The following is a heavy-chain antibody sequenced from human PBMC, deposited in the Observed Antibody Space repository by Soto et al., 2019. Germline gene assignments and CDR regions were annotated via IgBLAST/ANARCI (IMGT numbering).Heavy chain of an antibody. CDR2: ISYVGSNK. V-gene: IGHV3-30-3*01. CDR1: GFTFNSFA. CDR3: ARVPDYGGPDYGGSSHWYFDL. Sequence: QVQLVESGGGVVQPGRSLRLSCVASGFTFNSFALHWVRQAPGKGLEWVASISYVGSNKDYADSVKGRFTISRDNSKNTLDLHMNSLRAEDTAVYYCARVPDYGGPDYGGSSHWYFDLWGRGTLVTVSS. D-gene: IGHD4-17*01. J-gene: IGHJ2*01.